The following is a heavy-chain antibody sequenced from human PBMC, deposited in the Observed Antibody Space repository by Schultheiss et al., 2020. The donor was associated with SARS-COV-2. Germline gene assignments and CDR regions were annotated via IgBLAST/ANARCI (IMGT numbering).Heavy chain of an antibody. Sequence: SETLSLTCAVYGGSFSGYYWSWIRQPPGKGLEWIGEINHSGSTNYNPSLKSRVTISVDTSKNQFSLKLSSVTAADTAVYYCARDRRATVTTNWGQGTLVTVSS. CDR3: ARDRRATVTTN. CDR2: INHSGST. J-gene: IGHJ4*02. CDR1: GGSFSGYY. D-gene: IGHD4-11*01. V-gene: IGHV4-34*01.